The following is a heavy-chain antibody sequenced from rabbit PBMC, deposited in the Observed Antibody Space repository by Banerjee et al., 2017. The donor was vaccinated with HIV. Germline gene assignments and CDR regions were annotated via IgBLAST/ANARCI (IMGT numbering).Heavy chain of an antibody. V-gene: IGHV1S45*01. J-gene: IGHJ6*01. CDR1: GFSFSSSYW. D-gene: IGHD1-1*01. Sequence: QEQLEESGGDLVKPGASLTLTCTASGFSFSSSYWISWVRQTPGKGLEWIGCIYPTYGATDYANWVKGRFTISSDNAQNTVFLQMTSLTASDTATYFCARWEVEKYYGMDLWGPGTLVTVS. CDR3: ARWEVEKYYGMDL. CDR2: IYPTYGAT.